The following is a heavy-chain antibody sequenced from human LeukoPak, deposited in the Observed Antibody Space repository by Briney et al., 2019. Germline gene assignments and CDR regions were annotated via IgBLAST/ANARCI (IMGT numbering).Heavy chain of an antibody. Sequence: PSETLSLTCTVSGGSISSGSYYWSWIRQPAGKGLEWIGRIYTSGSTNYNPSLKSRVTISLDTSKNQFSLKLSSVTAADPAVYYCANSIDFDYGDYYFDYWGQGVLVTISS. CDR1: GGSISSGSYY. J-gene: IGHJ4*02. V-gene: IGHV4-61*02. CDR3: ANSIDFDYGDYYFDY. CDR2: IYTSGST. D-gene: IGHD4-17*01.